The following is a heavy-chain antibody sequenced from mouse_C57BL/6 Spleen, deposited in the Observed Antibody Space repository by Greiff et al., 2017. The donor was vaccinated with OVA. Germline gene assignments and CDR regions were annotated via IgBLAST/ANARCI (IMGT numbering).Heavy chain of an antibody. Sequence: QVQLQQPGAELVKPGASVKMSCKASGYTFTSYWITWVKQRPGQGLEWIGDIYPGSGSTNYNEKFKSKATLTVDTSSSTAYMQLSSLTSEDSAVXYCAREELYYDYGLGFDYWGQGTTLTVSS. CDR2: IYPGSGST. CDR1: GYTFTSYW. V-gene: IGHV1-55*01. D-gene: IGHD2-4*01. CDR3: AREELYYDYGLGFDY. J-gene: IGHJ2*01.